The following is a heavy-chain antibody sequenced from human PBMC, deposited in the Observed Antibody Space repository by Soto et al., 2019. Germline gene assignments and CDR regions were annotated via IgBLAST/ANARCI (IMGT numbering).Heavy chain of an antibody. CDR3: ARHEGNGNVWPLDY. V-gene: IGHV4-39*01. CDR2: IHYSGST. D-gene: IGHD2-8*01. J-gene: IGHJ4*02. Sequence: QVQLLESGPGLVKPSETLSLTCTVSGDSIGTTHSYWAWIRQSPGKGLEWIGNIHYSGSTYYMPSLRSRVTLSVDTSKTQFSLRLTSVTAEDTAVYYCARHEGNGNVWPLDYWGKGILVTVSS. CDR1: GDSIGTTHSY.